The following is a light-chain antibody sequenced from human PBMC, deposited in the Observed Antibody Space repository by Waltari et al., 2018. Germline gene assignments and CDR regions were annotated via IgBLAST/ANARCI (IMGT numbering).Light chain of an antibody. J-gene: IGKJ4*01. Sequence: DIVMTQYPLSLTVTPGEPASISCRSSQSLLHSNGYNYLDWYLQKPGQSPQLLIYWASNRASGVPDRFSGSGSGTDFTLKISRLEAEDVGVYYCMQALQTPVTFGGGTKVEIK. V-gene: IGKV2-28*01. CDR2: WAS. CDR3: MQALQTPVT. CDR1: QSLLHSNGYNY.